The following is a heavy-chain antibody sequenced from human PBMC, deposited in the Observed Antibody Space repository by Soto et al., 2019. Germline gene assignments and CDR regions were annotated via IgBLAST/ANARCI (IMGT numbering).Heavy chain of an antibody. CDR3: ARLVESGDYGSGSYESTFDY. CDR2: IYYSGST. J-gene: IGHJ4*02. CDR1: GGSISSYY. Sequence: SETLSLTCTVSGGSISSYYWSWIRQPPGKGLEWIGYIYYSGSTNYNPSLKSRVTISVDTSKNQFSLKLSSVTAADTAVYYCARLVESGDYGSGSYESTFDYWGQGTLVTVSS. D-gene: IGHD3-10*01. V-gene: IGHV4-59*08.